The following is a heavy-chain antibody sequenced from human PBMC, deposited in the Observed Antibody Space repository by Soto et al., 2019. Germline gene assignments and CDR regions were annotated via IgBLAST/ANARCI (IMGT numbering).Heavy chain of an antibody. CDR2: IKQDGSEK. CDR1: GFTFSSYW. D-gene: IGHD3-9*01. J-gene: IGHJ6*03. Sequence: EVQLVESGGGLVQPGGSLRLSCAASGFTFSSYWMSWVRQAPGKGLEWVANIKQDGSEKYYVDSVKGRFTISRDNAKNSLYLQMNSLRAEDTAVYNCARDSLTGYYTTIYYMDVWGKGTTVTVSS. CDR3: ARDSLTGYYTTIYYMDV. V-gene: IGHV3-7*01.